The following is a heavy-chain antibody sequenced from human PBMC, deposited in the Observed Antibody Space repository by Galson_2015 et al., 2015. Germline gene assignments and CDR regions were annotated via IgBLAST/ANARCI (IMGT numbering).Heavy chain of an antibody. V-gene: IGHV1-8*01. CDR3: ARVPDDDFDY. Sequence: SVKVSCKASGYSFTSYDINWVRQASGQGLEWMGWMNPNSGNTGYAQKFQGRVTMTRHTSISTAYMELNSLKSEDTAVYYCARVPDDDFDYWGQGTLVTVSS. J-gene: IGHJ4*02. CDR1: GYSFTSYD. CDR2: MNPNSGNT.